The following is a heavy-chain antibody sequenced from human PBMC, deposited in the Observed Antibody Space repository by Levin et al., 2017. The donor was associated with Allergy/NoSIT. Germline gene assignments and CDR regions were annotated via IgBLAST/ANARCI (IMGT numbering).Heavy chain of an antibody. Sequence: ASVKVSCKASGYTFTSYDINWVRQATGQGLEWMGWMNPNSGNTGYAQKFQGRVTMTRNTSISTAYMELSSLRSEDTAVYYCARGYLGLVLHFTYAFDIWGQGTMVTVSS. CDR3: ARGYLGLVLHFTYAFDI. CDR2: MNPNSGNT. V-gene: IGHV1-8*01. CDR1: GYTFTSYD. J-gene: IGHJ3*02. D-gene: IGHD3-10*01.